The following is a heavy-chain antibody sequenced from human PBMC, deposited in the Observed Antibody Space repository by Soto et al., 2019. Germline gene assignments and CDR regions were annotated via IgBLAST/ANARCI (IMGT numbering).Heavy chain of an antibody. J-gene: IGHJ4*02. CDR3: ARTDLTAALDY. CDR2: ISYDGSNK. Sequence: GGSLRLSCAASGFTFSSYGMHWVRQAPGKGLEWVAVISYDGSNKYYADSVKGRFTISRDNSKNTLYLQMNSLRAEDTAVYYCARTDLTAALDYWGQGTLVTVSS. V-gene: IGHV3-30*03. D-gene: IGHD2-21*02. CDR1: GFTFSSYG.